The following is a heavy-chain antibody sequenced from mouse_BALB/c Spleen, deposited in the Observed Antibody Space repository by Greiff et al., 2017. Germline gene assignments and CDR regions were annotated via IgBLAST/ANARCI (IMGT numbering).Heavy chain of an antibody. Sequence: EVQLQQSGAELVKPGASVKLSCTASGFNIKDTYMHWVKQRPEQGLEWIGRIDPANGNTKYDPKFQGKATITADTSSNTAYLQLSSLTSEDTAVYYCARGDGNYAWFAYWGQGTLVTVSA. CDR2: IDPANGNT. V-gene: IGHV14-3*02. J-gene: IGHJ3*01. CDR1: GFNIKDTY. CDR3: ARGDGNYAWFAY. D-gene: IGHD2-1*01.